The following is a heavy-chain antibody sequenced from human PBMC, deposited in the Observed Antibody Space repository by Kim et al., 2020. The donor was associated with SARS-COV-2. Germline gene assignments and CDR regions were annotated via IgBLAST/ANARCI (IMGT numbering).Heavy chain of an antibody. Sequence: SVKVSCKASGGTFSSYTISWVRQAPGQGLEWMGRIIPILDIANYAQKFQGRVTITADKSTTTAYMELSSLRSEDTAVYYCARAHGSGWLGYAFDIWGQGTMVTVS. V-gene: IGHV1-69*02. CDR1: GGTFSSYT. CDR2: IIPILDIA. J-gene: IGHJ3*02. D-gene: IGHD6-19*01. CDR3: ARAHGSGWLGYAFDI.